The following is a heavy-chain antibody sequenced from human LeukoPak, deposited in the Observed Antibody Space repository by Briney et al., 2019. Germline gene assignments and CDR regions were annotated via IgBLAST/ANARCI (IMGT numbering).Heavy chain of an antibody. D-gene: IGHD4-17*01. J-gene: IGHJ4*02. CDR2: ITSSRTT. V-gene: IGHV3-23*01. Sequence: GGSLRLSCAASGFTFRNYAISWVRQAPGQGLEGVSTITSSRTTYYAASVTGRFTISRDNSQGTVSLQMNSLRVEDTAIYYCAKVYGDYYYYFDFWGQGTLVTISS. CDR1: GFTFRNYA. CDR3: AKVYGDYYYYFDF.